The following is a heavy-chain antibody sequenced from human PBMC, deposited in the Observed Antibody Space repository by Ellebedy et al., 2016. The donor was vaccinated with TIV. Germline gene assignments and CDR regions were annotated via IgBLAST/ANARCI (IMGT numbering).Heavy chain of an antibody. J-gene: IGHJ6*02. V-gene: IGHV4-39*02. D-gene: IGHD6-19*01. CDR1: GGSISSSSYY. CDR3: ARLRWEAVTGAGRAGRDYYFYGMDV. CDR2: VYYSGLT. Sequence: SETLSLTCSVSGGSISSSSYYWAWIRQPPGKGLEWIGSVYYSGLTYYNPSLEGRVTISIDTSQNHFPLKLNSVTAADTAVYYCARLRWEAVTGAGRAGRDYYFYGMDVWGQGTTVTVSS.